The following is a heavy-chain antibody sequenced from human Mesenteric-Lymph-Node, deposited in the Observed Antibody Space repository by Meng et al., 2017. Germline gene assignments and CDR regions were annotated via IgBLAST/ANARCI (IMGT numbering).Heavy chain of an antibody. CDR2: IWYDGSNK. J-gene: IGHJ4*02. D-gene: IGHD4-23*01. CDR3: ARESNYGGNPEYYFDY. Sequence: GESLKISCAASGFTFSSYGMHWVRQAPGKGLEWVAVIWYDGSNKYYADSVKGRFTISRENSKNTLYLQMNSLRAEDTAVYYCARESNYGGNPEYYFDYWGQGTLVTVSS. V-gene: IGHV3-33*01. CDR1: GFTFSSYG.